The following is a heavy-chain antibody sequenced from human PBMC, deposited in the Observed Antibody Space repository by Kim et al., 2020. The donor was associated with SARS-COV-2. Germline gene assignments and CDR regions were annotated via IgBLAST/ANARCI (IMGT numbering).Heavy chain of an antibody. CDR1: GDSVSSNSAT. CDR3: ARRGRSSSSGMDV. D-gene: IGHD6-6*01. Sequence: SETLSLTCAISGDSVSSNSATWNWIRQSPSRGLKWLGRTYYKSKWYNDYAVSVKSRITINPDTSKNQFSLQLNSVTPEDTAVYYCARRGRSSSSGMDVWGQGTTVTVSS. J-gene: IGHJ6*02. V-gene: IGHV6-1*01. CDR2: TYYKSKWYN.